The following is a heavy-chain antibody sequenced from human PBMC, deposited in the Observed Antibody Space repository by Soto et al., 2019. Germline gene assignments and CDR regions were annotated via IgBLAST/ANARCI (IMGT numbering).Heavy chain of an antibody. CDR1: GFIFSNYA. CDR2: ISYDGNTQ. CDR3: ARDLKGDTKLDY. J-gene: IGHJ4*02. D-gene: IGHD1-26*01. V-gene: IGHV3-30-3*01. Sequence: QVQLVESGGGVVQPGGSLRLSCAASGFIFSNYAMQWVRQAPGKGLEWMAAISYDGNTQYYADSVRGRFTISRDNSKNTVYVPMISLRAEDTAVYYCARDLKGDTKLDYWGQGTLVTVSS.